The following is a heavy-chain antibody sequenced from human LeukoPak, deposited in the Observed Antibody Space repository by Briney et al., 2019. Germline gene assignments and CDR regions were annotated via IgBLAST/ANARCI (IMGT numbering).Heavy chain of an antibody. V-gene: IGHV4-59*11. CDR1: GGSISSHY. CDR2: IFYSGNT. CDR3: ARDGYCSSTSCRENYMDV. D-gene: IGHD2-2*03. Sequence: SETLSLTCTVSGGSISSHYWSWIRQPPGKGLEWIGYIFYSGNTNYNPSLKSRVTISVDTSKNQFSLMLSSVTAADTAVYYCARDGYCSSTSCRENYMDVWGKGTTVTVSS. J-gene: IGHJ6*03.